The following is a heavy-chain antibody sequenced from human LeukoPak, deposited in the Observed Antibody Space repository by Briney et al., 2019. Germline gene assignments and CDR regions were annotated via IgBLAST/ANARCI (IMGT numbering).Heavy chain of an antibody. V-gene: IGHV4-4*07. D-gene: IGHD3-3*01. Sequence: SETLSLTCTVSGGSISSYYWSWIRQPAGKGLEWIGRIYTSGSTNYNPSLKSRVTISVDTSKNQFSLKLSSVTAADTAVYYCARGGYYDFWSGSNGMDVWGQGTTVTVSS. CDR2: IYTSGST. J-gene: IGHJ6*02. CDR1: GGSISSYY. CDR3: ARGGYYDFWSGSNGMDV.